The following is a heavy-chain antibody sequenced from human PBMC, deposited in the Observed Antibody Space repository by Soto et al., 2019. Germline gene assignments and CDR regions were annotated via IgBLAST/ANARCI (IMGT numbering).Heavy chain of an antibody. V-gene: IGHV4-59*01. CDR1: GASISRYY. CDR3: ARDLWDYCGVDCYPLDV. J-gene: IGHJ6*02. D-gene: IGHD2-21*02. CDR2: LYNTGST. Sequence: QVRLQESGPGLVKPSETLSLTCTVSGASISRYYWCWIRQSPGKGLEWMGYLYNTGSTIYNPALKCQVTISVYTSKNQFALKRNSVTAADTAVYYCARDLWDYCGVDCYPLDVCGQGTTVTVSS.